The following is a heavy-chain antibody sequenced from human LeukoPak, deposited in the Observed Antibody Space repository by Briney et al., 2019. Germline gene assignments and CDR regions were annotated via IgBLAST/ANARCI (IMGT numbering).Heavy chain of an antibody. CDR2: IYYSGST. CDR1: GFSISSSSYY. J-gene: IGHJ4*02. Sequence: SETLSLTCTVSGFSISSSSYYWGWIRQPPGKGLEWIGSIYYSGSTYYNPSLKSRVTISVDTSKNQFSLKLSSVTAADTAVYYCARTGYCSSTSCFGTFDYWGQGTLVTVSS. D-gene: IGHD2-2*01. CDR3: ARTGYCSSTSCFGTFDY. V-gene: IGHV4-39*01.